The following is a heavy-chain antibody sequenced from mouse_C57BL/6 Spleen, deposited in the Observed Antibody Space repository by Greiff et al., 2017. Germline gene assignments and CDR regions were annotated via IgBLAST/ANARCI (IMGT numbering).Heavy chain of an antibody. J-gene: IGHJ2*01. CDR1: GFTFSDYG. Sequence: EVNVVESGGGLVKPGGSLKLSCAASGFTFSDYGMHWVRQAPEKGLEWVAYISSGSSTIYYADTVKGRFTISRDNAKNTLFLQMTSLRSEDTAMYYCARLGNYVFDYWGQGTTLTVSS. CDR2: ISSGSSTI. CDR3: ARLGNYVFDY. V-gene: IGHV5-17*01. D-gene: IGHD2-1*01.